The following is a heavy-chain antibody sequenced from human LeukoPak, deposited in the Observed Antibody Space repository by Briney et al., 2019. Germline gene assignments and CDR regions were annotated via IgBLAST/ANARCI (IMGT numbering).Heavy chain of an antibody. D-gene: IGHD3-22*01. CDR1: GFTFSSYS. J-gene: IGHJ4*02. V-gene: IGHV3-21*01. Sequence: GGSLRLSCAASGFTFSSYSINWVRQAPGKGLEWVSSISSSSYYIYYADSVKGRFTVSRDNAKNSLYLQMNSLRAEDTAVYYCVGGGYYSASSYYWGQGTLVTVSS. CDR3: VGGGYYSASSYY. CDR2: ISSSSYYI.